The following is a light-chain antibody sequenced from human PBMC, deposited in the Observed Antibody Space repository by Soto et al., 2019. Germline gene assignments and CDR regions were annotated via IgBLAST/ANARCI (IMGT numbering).Light chain of an antibody. V-gene: IGLV3-1*01. CDR3: QAWDRSTGHV. CDR2: QDV. Sequence: SYELTQPPSVSVSPGQTVSIPCSGDNLGGKYASWYQQKPGQAPVLVIYQDVKRPSGIPERFSGSNSGNTATLTISGTQAMDEADCYCQAWDRSTGHVFGTGTKLTVL. J-gene: IGLJ1*01. CDR1: NLGGKY.